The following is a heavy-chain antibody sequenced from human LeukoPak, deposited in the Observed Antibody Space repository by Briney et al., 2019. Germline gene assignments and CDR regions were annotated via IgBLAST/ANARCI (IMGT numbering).Heavy chain of an antibody. J-gene: IGHJ6*02. Sequence: PGGSLRLSCAASGLTFSDYYMSWIRQAPGKGLEWVSYISDSSSYTNFADSVKGRFTISSDNAKNSLYLQMNSLRAEDTAVYYCARGHHGMDVWGQGTTVTVSS. V-gene: IGHV3-11*05. CDR3: ARGHHGMDV. CDR2: ISDSSSYT. CDR1: GLTFSDYY.